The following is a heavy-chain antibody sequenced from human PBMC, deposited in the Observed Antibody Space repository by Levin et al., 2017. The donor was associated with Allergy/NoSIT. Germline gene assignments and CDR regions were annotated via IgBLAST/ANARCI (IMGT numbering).Heavy chain of an antibody. V-gene: IGHV4-34*01. J-gene: IGHJ4*02. CDR2: INHSGSA. CDR3: ARSVAGLDY. CDR1: GGSFSDYY. D-gene: IGHD6-19*01. Sequence: SQTLSLTCAVYGGSFSDYYWSWIRQPPGKGLEWIGEINHSGSANYNPSLNSRVTISVDTSKNQFSLKLSSVTAADTAVYYCARSVAGLDYWGQGTLVTVS.